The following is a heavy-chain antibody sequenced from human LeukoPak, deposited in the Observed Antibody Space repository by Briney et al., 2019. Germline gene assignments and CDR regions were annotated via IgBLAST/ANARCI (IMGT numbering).Heavy chain of an antibody. J-gene: IGHJ3*02. CDR3: ARQKCTSTRCLTKNAFDI. CDR1: GSISSYY. Sequence: SETLSLNCTGSGSISSYYWIWMRPPPGKGREWIGYIYTSGSTNYNPSLNSRFSISVDTSKNQFSLPLSSVTAADTAVPYCARQKCTSTRCLTKNAFDIWGQGTMVTVSS. CDR2: IYTSGST. V-gene: IGHV4-4*09. D-gene: IGHD2-2*01.